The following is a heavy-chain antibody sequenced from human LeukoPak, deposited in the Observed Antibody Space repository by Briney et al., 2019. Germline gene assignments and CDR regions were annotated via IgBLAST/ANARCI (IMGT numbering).Heavy chain of an antibody. CDR1: GFTFSSYA. CDR2: ISGSGGST. J-gene: IGHJ4*02. Sequence: PGGSLRLSCAASGFTFSSYAMSWVRQAPGKGLEWVSAISGSGGSTYYADSVKGRFTISRDNSKNTLYLQMNSLRAEDTAVYYCARVDGSGDYFDYWGQGTLVTVSS. D-gene: IGHD3-10*01. V-gene: IGHV3-23*01. CDR3: ARVDGSGDYFDY.